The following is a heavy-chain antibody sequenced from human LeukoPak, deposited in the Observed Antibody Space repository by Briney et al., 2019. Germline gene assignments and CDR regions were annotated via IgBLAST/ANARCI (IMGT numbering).Heavy chain of an antibody. CDR2: IHMSGTT. CDR1: GPSITNSY. Sequence: PSHSLSPTWTVSGPSITNSYSNSVRQPARDWLGWLGRIHMSGTTTNNPSLKSRVTMSVDTSMNQFSLKLSSVTAADTGVYNCARLGDSSSSGIDYWGQGTLVTVSS. D-gene: IGHD6-6*01. CDR3: ARLGDSSSSGIDY. V-gene: IGHV4-4*07. J-gene: IGHJ4*02.